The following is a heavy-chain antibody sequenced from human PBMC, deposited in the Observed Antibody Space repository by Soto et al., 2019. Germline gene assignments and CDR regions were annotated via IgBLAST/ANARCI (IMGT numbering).Heavy chain of an antibody. CDR2: IYYSGST. V-gene: IGHV4-59*08. D-gene: IGHD5-18*01. CDR3: ARRGGYSHGAVAIDI. CDR1: GGSISSYY. J-gene: IGHJ3*02. Sequence: PSETLSLTCTVSGGSISSYYWSWIRQPPGKGLEWIGYIYYSGSTNYSPSLKSRVTISVDTSKNQFSLKLSSVTAADTAVYYCARRGGYSHGAVAIDIWGQGTMVTVSS.